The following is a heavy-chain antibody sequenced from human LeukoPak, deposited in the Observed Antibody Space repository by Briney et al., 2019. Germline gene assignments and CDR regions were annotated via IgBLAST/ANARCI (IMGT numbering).Heavy chain of an antibody. CDR3: ARDPGAYDSSGYSLGYYYGMNV. V-gene: IGHV3-73*01. CDR2: IRSKANSYAT. CDR1: GFTFSGSS. J-gene: IGHJ6*02. D-gene: IGHD3-22*01. Sequence: QTGGSLKLSCAASGFTFSGSSIHWVRQASGKGLEWVGRIRSKANSYATTYAASVKGRFTISRDDSKNTAYLQMNSLRADDTAVYYCARDPGAYDSSGYSLGYYYGMNVWGQGTTVSVSS.